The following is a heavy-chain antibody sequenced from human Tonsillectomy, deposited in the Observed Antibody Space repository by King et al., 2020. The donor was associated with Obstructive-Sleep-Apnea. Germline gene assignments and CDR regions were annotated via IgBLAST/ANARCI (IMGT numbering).Heavy chain of an antibody. CDR1: GGSINSYY. CDR2: ISYSGST. D-gene: IGHD5-24*01. J-gene: IGHJ4*02. Sequence: VQLQESGPGLVKPSETLSLTCTVSGGSINSYYWSWIRQTPGKGLEWIGYISYSGSTNYNPSLKSGVTISVDTSKNQFSLKLSSVTAADTAVYYCARDRVGRDGYNRFDYWGQGTLVTVSS. V-gene: IGHV4-59*01. CDR3: ARDRVGRDGYNRFDY.